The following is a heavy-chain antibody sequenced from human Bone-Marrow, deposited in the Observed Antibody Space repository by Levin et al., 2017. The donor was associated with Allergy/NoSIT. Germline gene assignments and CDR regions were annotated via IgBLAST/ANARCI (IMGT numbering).Heavy chain of an antibody. Sequence: SGPTLVKPTQTLTLTCSFSGFSLTTSGVGVGWIRQPPGKALEWLALIYWDDHKRFSPSLENRLTITKDTSRNQVVLTMTNMDPVDTATYYCVHRGMYYFGSGSNYREYWGQGTLVTVSS. CDR1: GFSLTTSGVG. V-gene: IGHV2-5*02. CDR3: VHRGMYYFGSGSNYREY. D-gene: IGHD3-10*01. J-gene: IGHJ4*02. CDR2: IYWDDHK.